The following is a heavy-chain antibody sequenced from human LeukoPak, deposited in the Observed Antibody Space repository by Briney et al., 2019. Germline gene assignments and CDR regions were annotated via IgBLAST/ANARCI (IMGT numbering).Heavy chain of an antibody. CDR1: GFTLSSYA. D-gene: IGHD3-3*01. V-gene: IGHV3-23*01. J-gene: IGHJ6*02. CDR2: ISGSGGST. CDR3: ARESRRDYDFWSGYLDGYGMDV. Sequence: GGSLRLSCAASGFTLSSYAMSWVRQAPGKGLEWVSAISGSGGSTYYADSVKGRFTISRDNSKNTLYLQMNSLRAEDTAVYYCARESRRDYDFWSGYLDGYGMDVWGQGTTVTVSS.